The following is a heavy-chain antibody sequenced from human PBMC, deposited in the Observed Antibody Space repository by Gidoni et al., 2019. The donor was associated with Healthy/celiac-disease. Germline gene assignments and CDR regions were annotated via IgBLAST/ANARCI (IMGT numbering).Heavy chain of an antibody. D-gene: IGHD3-16*01. Sequence: QVQLVESGGGVVQPGRSLRLSCAASGFPFSCYAMHWVRQAPGKGLGWVAVISYDGSNKYYADSVKGRFTISRDNSKNTLYLQMNSLRAEDTAVYYCAREGSTEDYVWGGFFDYWGQGTLVTVSS. V-gene: IGHV3-30-3*01. CDR3: AREGSTEDYVWGGFFDY. J-gene: IGHJ4*02. CDR2: ISYDGSNK. CDR1: GFPFSCYA.